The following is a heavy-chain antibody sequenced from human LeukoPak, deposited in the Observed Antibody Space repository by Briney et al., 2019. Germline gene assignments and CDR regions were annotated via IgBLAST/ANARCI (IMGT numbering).Heavy chain of an antibody. D-gene: IGHD4-17*01. CDR3: AKRSQYGDFDY. CDR2: ISGSGGST. Sequence: GGSLRLSCAASGFTVSSNYMSWVRQAPGKGLEWVSAISGSGGSTYYADSVKGRFTISRDNSKNTLYLQMNSLRAEDTAVYYCAKRSQYGDFDYWGQGTLVTVSS. V-gene: IGHV3-23*01. J-gene: IGHJ4*02. CDR1: GFTVSSNY.